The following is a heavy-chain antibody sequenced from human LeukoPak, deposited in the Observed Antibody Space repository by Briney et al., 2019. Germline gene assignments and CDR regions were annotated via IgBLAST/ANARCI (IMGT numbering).Heavy chain of an antibody. CDR2: IYYSGST. J-gene: IGHJ1*01. V-gene: IGHV4-59*01. Sequence: SETLSLTCTVSGGSISSYYWSWIRQPPGKGLEWIGYIYYSGSTNYNPSLKSRVTISVDTSKNQFSLKLSSVTAADTAVYYCARVDGSGWWEPFQHWGQGTLVTVSS. D-gene: IGHD6-19*01. CDR3: ARVDGSGWWEPFQH. CDR1: GGSISSYY.